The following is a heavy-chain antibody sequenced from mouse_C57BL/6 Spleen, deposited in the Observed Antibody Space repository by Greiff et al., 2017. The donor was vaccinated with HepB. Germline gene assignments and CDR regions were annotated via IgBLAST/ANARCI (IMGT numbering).Heavy chain of an antibody. CDR2: IYPRDGST. CDR1: GYTFTSYD. J-gene: IGHJ2*01. CDR3: ARRGNYYGSPYFDY. D-gene: IGHD1-1*01. V-gene: IGHV1-85*01. Sequence: QVQLKQSGPELVKPGASVKLSCKASGYTFTSYDINWVKQRPGQGLEWIGWIYPRDGSTKYNEKFKGKATLTVDTSSSTAYMELHSLTSEDSAVYFCARRGNYYGSPYFDYWGQGTTLTVSS.